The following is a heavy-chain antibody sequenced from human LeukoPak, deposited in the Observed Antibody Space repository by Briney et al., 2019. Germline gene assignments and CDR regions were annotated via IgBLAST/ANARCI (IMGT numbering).Heavy chain of an antibody. Sequence: GGSLRLSCAASGFTFDDYTMHWVRQTPGKGLEWVSLISWDGLKTYYADSVKGRFTISRDNSKNSLYLQMNSLTTEDTASYYCAKALTRSLRSSGWYGDFDYWGQGTLVTVSS. J-gene: IGHJ4*02. CDR3: AKALTRSLRSSGWYGDFDY. CDR2: ISWDGLKT. D-gene: IGHD6-19*01. V-gene: IGHV3-43*01. CDR1: GFTFDDYT.